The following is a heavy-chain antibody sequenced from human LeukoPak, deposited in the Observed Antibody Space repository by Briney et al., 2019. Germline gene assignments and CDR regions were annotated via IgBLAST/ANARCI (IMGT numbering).Heavy chain of an antibody. V-gene: IGHV4-59*01. J-gene: IGHJ6*03. Sequence: SETLSLTCTVSGGSISSYYWSWIRQPPGKGLEWIGYIYYSGSTNYNPSLKSRVTISVDTSKNQFSLKLSSVTAADTAVYYCARATSGRVLYYMDVWGKGTTVTISS. CDR3: ARATSGRVLYYMDV. CDR2: IYYSGST. D-gene: IGHD1-26*01. CDR1: GGSISSYY.